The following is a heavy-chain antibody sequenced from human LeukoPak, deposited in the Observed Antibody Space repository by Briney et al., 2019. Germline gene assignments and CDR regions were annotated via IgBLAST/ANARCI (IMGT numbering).Heavy chain of an antibody. V-gene: IGHV1-18*01. Sequence: GASVKVSCKASGYTFTGYAITWVRQAPGQGLEWMGWISAYNGNTNYAQKLQGRVTMTTDTSTNTAYMELRSLRSEDTAMYFCARDDYLDCSGAQNYFDLWGRGTLVTVSS. CDR2: ISAYNGNT. CDR1: GYTFTGYA. D-gene: IGHD2-15*01. CDR3: ARDDYLDCSGAQNYFDL. J-gene: IGHJ2*01.